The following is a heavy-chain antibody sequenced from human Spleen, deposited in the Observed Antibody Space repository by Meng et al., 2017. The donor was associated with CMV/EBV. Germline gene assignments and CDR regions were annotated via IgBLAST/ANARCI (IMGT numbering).Heavy chain of an antibody. Sequence: GESLKISCAASGFTFSSYGMHWVRQAPGKGLEWVAFIRYDGSNKYYADPVKGRFTISRDNSKNTLYLQMNSLRAEDTAVYYCAKIAASDYWGQGTLVTVSS. V-gene: IGHV3-30*02. CDR1: GFTFSSYG. D-gene: IGHD6-25*01. J-gene: IGHJ4*02. CDR3: AKIAASDY. CDR2: IRYDGSNK.